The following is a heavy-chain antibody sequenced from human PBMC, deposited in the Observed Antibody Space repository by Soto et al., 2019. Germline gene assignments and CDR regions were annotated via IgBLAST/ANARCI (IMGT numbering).Heavy chain of an antibody. CDR1: GFTFGDYA. CDR3: AKSHTTSGWYVTTDY. V-gene: IGHV3-9*01. Sequence: GGSLRLFCAASGFTFGDYAMQWVRQAPGKGLEWVSAISWNSGSIDYADSVKGRFTISRDNAKNSLYLQMNSLRAEDTALYYCAKSHTTSGWYVTTDYWGQGTRVTVSS. CDR2: ISWNSGSI. J-gene: IGHJ4*02. D-gene: IGHD6-19*01.